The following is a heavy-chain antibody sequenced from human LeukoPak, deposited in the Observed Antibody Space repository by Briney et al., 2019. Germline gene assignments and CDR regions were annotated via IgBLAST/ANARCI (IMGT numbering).Heavy chain of an antibody. V-gene: IGHV3-48*04. J-gene: IGHJ4*02. CDR3: ARVGSSWPHYYFDY. CDR2: ISSRSSTI. D-gene: IGHD6-13*01. Sequence: GGSLRLSCAASGFTFSTYPMNWVRQAPGKGLEWVSYISSRSSTIYYADSVKGRFTISRDNAKNSLYLQMNSLRAEDTAVYNCARVGSSWPHYYFDYWGQGTLVTVSS. CDR1: GFTFSTYP.